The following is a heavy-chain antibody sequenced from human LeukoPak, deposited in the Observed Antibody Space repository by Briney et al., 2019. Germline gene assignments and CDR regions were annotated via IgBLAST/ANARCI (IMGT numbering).Heavy chain of an antibody. V-gene: IGHV4-34*01. D-gene: IGHD4-23*01. Sequence: PSETLSLTCAVYGGSFSGYYWSWIRQPPGKGLEWIGEINHSGSTNYNPSLKSRVTISVDTSKNQFSLKLSSVTAADTAVYYCARQTPRRGYYYYGMDVRGQGTTVTVSS. CDR3: ARQTPRRGYYYYGMDV. CDR2: INHSGST. J-gene: IGHJ6*02. CDR1: GGSFSGYY.